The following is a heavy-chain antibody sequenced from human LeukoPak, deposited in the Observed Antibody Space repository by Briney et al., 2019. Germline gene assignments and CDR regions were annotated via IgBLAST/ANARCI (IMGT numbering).Heavy chain of an antibody. V-gene: IGHV1-69*05. CDR1: GGTFSSYG. D-gene: IGHD3-10*01. J-gene: IGHJ6*03. CDR2: IIPIFDTA. CDR3: AFGLGYYYYMDV. Sequence: SVKVSCKASGGTFSSYGISWVRQAPGQGLEWMGRIIPIFDTANYAQKFQGRVTITTDESTSTAYMELSSLRSEDTAVYYCAFGLGYYYYMDVWGKGTTVTVYS.